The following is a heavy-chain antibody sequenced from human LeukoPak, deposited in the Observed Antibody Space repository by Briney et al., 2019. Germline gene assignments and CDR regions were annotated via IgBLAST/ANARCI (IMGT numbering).Heavy chain of an antibody. CDR3: AFRDGYNPGAHGMDV. V-gene: IGHV1-69*02. CDR2: IIPILGIA. CDR1: GGTFSSYT. Sequence: EASVKVSCKASGGTFSSYTISWVRQAPGQGLEWMGRIIPILGIANYAQKFQGRVTITADKSTSTAYMELSSLRSEDTAVYYCAFRDGYNPGAHGMDVWGQGTTVTVSS. D-gene: IGHD5-24*01. J-gene: IGHJ6*02.